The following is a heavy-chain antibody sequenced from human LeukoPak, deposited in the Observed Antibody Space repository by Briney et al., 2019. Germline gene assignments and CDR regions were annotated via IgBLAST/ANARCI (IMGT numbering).Heavy chain of an antibody. Sequence: PSETLSLTCTVAGGSISSYYWSWIRQPPGKGLEWIGYIYDSGTPDYNPSLKSRVTISVDTSKNQFSLKVNSVTAADTAVYYCARGVTYYSGDAEYWALGALVIVSS. J-gene: IGHJ4*02. CDR1: GGSISSYY. V-gene: IGHV4-59*01. CDR3: ARGVTYYSGDAEY. CDR2: IYDSGTP. D-gene: IGHD3-22*01.